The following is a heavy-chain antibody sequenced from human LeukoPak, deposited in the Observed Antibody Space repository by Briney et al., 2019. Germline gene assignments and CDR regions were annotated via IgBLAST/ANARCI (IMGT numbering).Heavy chain of an antibody. CDR2: INPSGDST. J-gene: IGHJ3*02. CDR3: ARGRHSYESSDYYYEGDAFDI. V-gene: IGHV1-46*01. CDR1: GYTFTNYY. D-gene: IGHD3-22*01. Sequence: GASVKVSCKASGYTFTNYYMHWVRQAPGQGLEWMGIINPSGDSTSSAQTFQGRVTMTRDMSTSTVYMALSSLRTEDTAVYYCARGRHSYESSDYYYEGDAFDIWGQGTMVTVST.